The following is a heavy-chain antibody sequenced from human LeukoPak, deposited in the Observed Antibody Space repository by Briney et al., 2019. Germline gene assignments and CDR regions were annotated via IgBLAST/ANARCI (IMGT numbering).Heavy chain of an antibody. Sequence: GASVKVSCKASGYTLTSYGISWVRQAPGQGLEWMGWISAYNGNTNYAQKLQGRITMTTDTSTSTAYMELRSLRSDDTAVYYCARDLYDYGDYVDWGQGTLVTVSS. J-gene: IGHJ4*02. D-gene: IGHD4-17*01. CDR2: ISAYNGNT. CDR3: ARDLYDYGDYVD. CDR1: GYTLTSYG. V-gene: IGHV1-18*01.